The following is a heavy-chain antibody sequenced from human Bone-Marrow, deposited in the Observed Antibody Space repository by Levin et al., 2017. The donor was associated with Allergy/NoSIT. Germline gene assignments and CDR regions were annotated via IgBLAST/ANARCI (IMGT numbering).Heavy chain of an antibody. D-gene: IGHD5-18*01. CDR1: GASISSSNYY. Sequence: SQTLSLTCTVSGASISSSNYYWGWIRQPPGKGLEWIGSMYHSGSTDFNPSLESRVTLSVDTSKNQFSLKLRSVTAADTAVYYCARPLREYNYGLFEHWGQGALVTVS. CDR3: ARPLREYNYGLFEH. J-gene: IGHJ4*02. CDR2: MYHSGST. V-gene: IGHV4-39*01.